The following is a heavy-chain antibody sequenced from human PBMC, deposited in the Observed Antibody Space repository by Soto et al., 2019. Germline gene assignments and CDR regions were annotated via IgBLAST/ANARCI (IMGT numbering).Heavy chain of an antibody. CDR3: ARGPPIVGNTRPLES. D-gene: IGHD1-26*01. Sequence: QVQLQESGPRVVKPSGTLSLTCTVSGGSITNSNWWSWVRLPPAKGLEWIGDIYHAGSTKYNPSLERRVTTSVDTSKNQFGLTLTSVTAADTAVYFCARGPPIVGNTRPLESWGQGTLVTVSS. CDR2: IYHAGST. V-gene: IGHV4-4*02. J-gene: IGHJ4*02. CDR1: GGSITNSNW.